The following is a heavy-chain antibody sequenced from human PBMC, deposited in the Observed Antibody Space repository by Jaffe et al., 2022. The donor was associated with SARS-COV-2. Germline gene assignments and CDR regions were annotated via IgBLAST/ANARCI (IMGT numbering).Heavy chain of an antibody. Sequence: EVQLVESGGGVVRPGGSLRLSCEASGFDFYDYGMSWVRQAPGKGLEWVATINWSGDSTAYVDSAKGRFTISRDNAKKSLYLQMNRLRAEDTAFYYCARSRYACGGGGCDYSYYYYHMDVWGKGTTVTVTS. CDR2: INWSGDST. CDR1: GFDFYDYG. D-gene: IGHD2-21*01. CDR3: ARSRYACGGGGCDYSYYYYHMDV. J-gene: IGHJ6*03. V-gene: IGHV3-20*04.